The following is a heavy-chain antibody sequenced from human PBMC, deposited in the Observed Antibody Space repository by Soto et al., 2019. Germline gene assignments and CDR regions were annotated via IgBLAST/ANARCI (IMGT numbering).Heavy chain of an antibody. CDR1: GYSFPSYW. CDR2: IYPSDSDT. D-gene: IGHD3-10*01. CDR3: VRMRREYHGVGSPYHLDY. Sequence: GESLKISCDGSGYSFPSYWIGWVRQMPGKGLEWMAIIYPSDSDTHYSPSFEGQVTISADKSISTAYLQWNSLKASDTAMYYCVRMRREYHGVGSPYHLDYWGQGSLVTVYS. J-gene: IGHJ4*02. V-gene: IGHV5-51*01.